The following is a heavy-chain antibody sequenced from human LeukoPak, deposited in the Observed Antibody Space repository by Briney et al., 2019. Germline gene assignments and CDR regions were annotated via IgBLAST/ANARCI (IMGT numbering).Heavy chain of an antibody. CDR3: AEQQLGFDY. CDR1: GFTFSSYE. J-gene: IGHJ4*02. CDR2: ISSSGSTI. V-gene: IGHV3-48*03. Sequence: PGGSLRLSCAASGFTFSSYEMNWVRQAPGKGLEWVSYISSSGSTIYYADSVKGRFTISRDNAKNSLYPQMNSLRAEDTAVYYCAEQQLGFDYWGQGTLVTVSS. D-gene: IGHD6-13*01.